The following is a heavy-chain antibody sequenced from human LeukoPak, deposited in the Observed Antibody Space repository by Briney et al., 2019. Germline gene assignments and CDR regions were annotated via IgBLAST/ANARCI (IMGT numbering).Heavy chain of an antibody. CDR2: ISGRGDVI. V-gene: IGHV3-48*03. Sequence: GGSLRLSCAASGFTFSNYEMTGVRQAPGKGLEWVSYISGRGDVIYYADAVKGRFTISRDNAKNSLYLQMNSLRAEDTAVYYCARPYYVAANYYFDYWGQGTLVTVSS. CDR3: ARPYYVAANYYFDY. J-gene: IGHJ4*02. CDR1: GFTFSNYE. D-gene: IGHD1-26*01.